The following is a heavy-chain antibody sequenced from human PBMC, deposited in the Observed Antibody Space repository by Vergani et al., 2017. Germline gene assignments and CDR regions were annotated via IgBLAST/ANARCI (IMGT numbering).Heavy chain of an antibody. D-gene: IGHD6-6*01. J-gene: IGHJ6*03. CDR2: INSDGSST. CDR3: ALAARLDYYMDV. Sequence: EVQLLESGGGLVQPGGSLRLSCAASGFTFSSYWMHWVRQAPGKGLVWVSRINSDGSSTSYADSVKGRFTISRDNAKNTLYLQMNSLRAEDTAVYYCALAARLDYYMDVWGKGTTVTVSS. V-gene: IGHV3-74*02. CDR1: GFTFSSYW.